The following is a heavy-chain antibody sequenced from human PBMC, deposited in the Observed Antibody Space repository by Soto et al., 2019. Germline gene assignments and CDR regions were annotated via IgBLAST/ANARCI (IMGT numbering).Heavy chain of an antibody. CDR1: GDTFSNFA. J-gene: IGHJ6*02. CDR3: SRDPHSTCWGSHAFYGMDV. Sequence: QMRLVQSGAEVKKPGSSVKVSCKASGDTFSNFAFSWVRRAPGQGLEWMGGINPMFIEPDYAQKFRDRITIVAVESTSTVYLELRILSSAGTGVYLCSRDPHSTCWGSHAFYGMDVCGQWTTFTVTS. D-gene: IGHD7-27*01. V-gene: IGHV1-69*01. CDR2: INPMFIEP.